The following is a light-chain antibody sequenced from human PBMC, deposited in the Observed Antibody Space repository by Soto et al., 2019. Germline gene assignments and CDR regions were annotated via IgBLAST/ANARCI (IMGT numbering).Light chain of an antibody. V-gene: IGLV2-11*01. CDR2: DVT. CDR1: SSDVGRYNH. Sequence: QSALTQPRSVSGSPGQSVTISCTGTSSDVGRYNHVSWYQQHPGKAPKLRINDVTKRPSGVPDRFSGSKSGNTASLTISGLQAEDEADYDCCSFAAGDALVFGGGTKLTVL. J-gene: IGLJ3*02. CDR3: CSFAAGDALV.